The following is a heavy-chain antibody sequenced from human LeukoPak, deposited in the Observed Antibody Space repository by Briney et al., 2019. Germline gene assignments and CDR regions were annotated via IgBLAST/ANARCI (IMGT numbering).Heavy chain of an antibody. CDR1: GFTFDDYA. V-gene: IGHV3-9*01. D-gene: IGHD3-10*01. J-gene: IGHJ4*02. Sequence: PGGSLRLSCAASGFTFDDYAMHWVRQAPGKGLEWVSGISWSSGSIGYADSVKGRFTISRDNAKNSLYLQMNSLRAEDTALYYCAKGWFWGGYFDYWGQGTLVTVSS. CDR2: ISWSSGSI. CDR3: AKGWFWGGYFDY.